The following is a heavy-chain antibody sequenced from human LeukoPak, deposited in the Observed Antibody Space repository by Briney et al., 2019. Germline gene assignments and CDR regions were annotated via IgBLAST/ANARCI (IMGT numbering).Heavy chain of an antibody. D-gene: IGHD2-2*03. Sequence: GRSLRLSCAASGFTFSSYAMHWVRQAPGKGLEWVSAISNSGGSTYYADSVKGRFTIFRDNSKNTLYLQMNSLRAEDTAVYYCAKDGYVSWAYQLSHFDYWGQGTLVTVSS. CDR1: GFTFSSYA. CDR3: AKDGYVSWAYQLSHFDY. CDR2: ISNSGGST. V-gene: IGHV3-23*01. J-gene: IGHJ4*02.